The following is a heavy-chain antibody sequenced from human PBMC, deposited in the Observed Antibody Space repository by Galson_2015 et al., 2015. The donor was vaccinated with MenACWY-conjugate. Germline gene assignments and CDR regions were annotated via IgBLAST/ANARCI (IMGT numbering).Heavy chain of an antibody. CDR2: IYPYDSDT. V-gene: IGHV5-51*01. CDR1: GYIFTNYW. D-gene: IGHD6-19*01. Sequence: QSGAEVKKSGESLTISCTGSGYIFTNYWIGWVRQMPGKGLEWMGSIYPYDSDTRYSPSFQGQVTISADKSINTAYLQWTSLKASDPAINYGARPRGKAVRPPYFDFGAQGTLATVPS. J-gene: IGHJ4*02. CDR3: ARPRGKAVRPPYFDF.